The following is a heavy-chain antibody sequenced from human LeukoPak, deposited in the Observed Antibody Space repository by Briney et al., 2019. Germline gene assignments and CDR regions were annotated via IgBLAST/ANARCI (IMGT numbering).Heavy chain of an antibody. CDR3: AITIGIPAAIVTPSLFDP. V-gene: IGHV1-69*02. CDR1: GGTFS. D-gene: IGHD2-2*02. CDR2: IIPILGIA. Sequence: ASVTVSCKASGGTFSITWVRQAPGQGLEWMGRIIPILGIANYEQKSQGRVTITADKSTSTDYMELSSLRSEDTAVYFCAITIGIPAAIVTPSLFDPWGQGTLVTVSS. J-gene: IGHJ5*02.